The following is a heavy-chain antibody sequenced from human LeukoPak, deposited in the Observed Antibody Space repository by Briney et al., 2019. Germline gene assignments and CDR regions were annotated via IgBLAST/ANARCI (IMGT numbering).Heavy chain of an antibody. J-gene: IGHJ3*02. CDR3: ARQSNHYRNWNQWGPGAFDI. CDR2: IKQDGSEK. Sequence: GGSLRLSCAASGFTFSSYAMSWVRQAPGKGLEWVANIKQDGSEKYYVDSVKGRFTISRDNAKNSLYLQMNSLRAEDTAVYYCARQSNHYRNWNQWGPGAFDIWGQGTMVTVSS. CDR1: GFTFSSYA. D-gene: IGHD1-1*01. V-gene: IGHV3-7*01.